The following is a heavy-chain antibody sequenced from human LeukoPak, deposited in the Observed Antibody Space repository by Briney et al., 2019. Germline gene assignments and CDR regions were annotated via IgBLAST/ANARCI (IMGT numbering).Heavy chain of an antibody. CDR2: VSGTSEYI. V-gene: IGHV3-21*04. D-gene: IGHD3-3*01. J-gene: IGHJ4*02. Sequence: PGGSLRLSCAASGFSFSTYSMIWVRQAPGKGLEWVSSVSGTSEYIYYADSVRGRFTISRDNAKNTVYLQMNSMRAEDTAVYYCAKTEFFGVVTDIDYWGQGTLVTVSS. CDR1: GFSFSTYS. CDR3: AKTEFFGVVTDIDY.